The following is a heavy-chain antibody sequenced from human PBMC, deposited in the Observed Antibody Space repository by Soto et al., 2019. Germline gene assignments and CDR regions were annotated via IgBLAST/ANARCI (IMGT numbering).Heavy chain of an antibody. V-gene: IGHV1-69*06. CDR2: TIPIFGTA. CDR3: ARDRVLIAAAGINWFDP. CDR1: GGTFSSYA. Sequence: GASVKVSCKASGGTFSSYAFSWVRQAPGQGLEWMGGTIPIFGTANYAQKFQGRVTITADKSTSTAYMELSSLRSEDTAVYYCARDRVLIAAAGINWFDPWGQGTLVTVSS. J-gene: IGHJ5*02. D-gene: IGHD6-13*01.